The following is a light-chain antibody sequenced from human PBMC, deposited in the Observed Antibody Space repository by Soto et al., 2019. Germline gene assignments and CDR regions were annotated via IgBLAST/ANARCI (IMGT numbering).Light chain of an antibody. CDR2: DAS. CDR1: QSVTSN. V-gene: IGKV3-15*01. J-gene: IGKJ2*01. Sequence: EIVMTQSPATLSVSPGERATLSCRASQSVTSNLAWYQQKRGQAPRLLMYDASTRATGIPARFSGGGSGTEFTLTISSLQSEDFAVYYCQHYNSWYTFGQGTKLEMK. CDR3: QHYNSWYT.